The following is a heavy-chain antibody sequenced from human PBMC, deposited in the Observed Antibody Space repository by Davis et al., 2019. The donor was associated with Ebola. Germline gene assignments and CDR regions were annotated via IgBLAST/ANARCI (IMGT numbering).Heavy chain of an antibody. J-gene: IGHJ5*02. CDR1: GYTFTSYG. D-gene: IGHD1-7*01. CDR3: ARDGRYNWNYGWFDP. Sequence: SVKVSCKATGYTFTSYGISWVRQAPGQGLEWMGGIIPIFGTANYAQKFQGRVTITADESTSTAYMELSSLRSEDTAVYYCARDGRYNWNYGWFDPWGQGTLVTVSS. V-gene: IGHV1-69*13. CDR2: IIPIFGTA.